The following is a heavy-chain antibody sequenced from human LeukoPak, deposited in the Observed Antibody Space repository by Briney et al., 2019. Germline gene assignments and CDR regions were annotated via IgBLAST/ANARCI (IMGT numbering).Heavy chain of an antibody. Sequence: PERVSCKAARRTLISYAISWVRQAPGQKGEGKGGIIPIFGIANYAQKFQGRVSITADKSTSTAYMELSSLRPQDTAVYYCARDEGIAVAGVFDYWGQGTLVTVSS. CDR1: RRTLISYA. CDR3: ARDEGIAVAGVFDY. V-gene: IGHV1-69*17. CDR2: IIPIFGIA. D-gene: IGHD6-19*01. J-gene: IGHJ4*02.